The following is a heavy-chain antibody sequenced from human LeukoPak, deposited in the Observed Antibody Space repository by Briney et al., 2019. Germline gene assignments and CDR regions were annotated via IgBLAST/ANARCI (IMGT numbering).Heavy chain of an antibody. J-gene: IGHJ4*02. CDR3: AKDMRDWASGSYTFDS. D-gene: IGHD3-10*01. Sequence: GGSLRLSCAASGFTFDDYVMSWVRQAPGKGLEWVSGINWNSGDIAYAASVKGRFTISRDSDKKSLYLEMKSLRVEDTALYYCAKDMRDWASGSYTFDSWGQGTLVTVSS. CDR1: GFTFDDYV. CDR2: INWNSGDI. V-gene: IGHV3-9*01.